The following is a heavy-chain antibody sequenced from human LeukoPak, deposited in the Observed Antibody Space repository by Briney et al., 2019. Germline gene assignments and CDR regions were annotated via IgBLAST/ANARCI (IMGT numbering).Heavy chain of an antibody. D-gene: IGHD3-10*01. CDR1: GFTFTSYA. Sequence: GGPLRLSCAASGFTFTSYAMSWVRQAPGKGLEWVSAISGSGGSTYYADSVKGRVTISRDNSKNTLYLQMNSLRAEDTAVYSCASQRDRSSVDYWGQGTLVTVSS. V-gene: IGHV3-23*01. CDR3: ASQRDRSSVDY. CDR2: ISGSGGST. J-gene: IGHJ4*02.